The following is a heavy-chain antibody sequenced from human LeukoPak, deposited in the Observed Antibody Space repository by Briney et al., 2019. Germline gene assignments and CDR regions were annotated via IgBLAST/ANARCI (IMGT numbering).Heavy chain of an antibody. J-gene: IGHJ6*02. CDR3: ARIATTDYYYGMDV. Sequence: GGSLRLSCAASGFTFSSYGMHWVRQAPGKGLECVAVIWYDGSNKYYADSVKGRFTISRDNSKNTLYLQMNSLRAEDTAVYYCARIATTDYYYGMDVWGQGTTVTVSS. D-gene: IGHD1-1*01. CDR2: IWYDGSNK. V-gene: IGHV3-33*01. CDR1: GFTFSSYG.